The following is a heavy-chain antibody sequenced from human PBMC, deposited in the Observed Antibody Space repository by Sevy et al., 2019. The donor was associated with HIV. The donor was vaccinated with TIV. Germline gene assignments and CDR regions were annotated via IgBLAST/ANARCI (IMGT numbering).Heavy chain of an antibody. Sequence: LSLTCAASTFTFNDYWMNWVRQAPGKGLEWVANINQHGSEKYFVDSVKGRFTISRDNAKNSLYLQMNSLRAEDTAVYYCARWGGGLDVSGQGTTVTVSS. CDR3: ARWGGGLDV. CDR2: INQHGSEK. D-gene: IGHD3-16*01. V-gene: IGHV3-7*01. CDR1: TFTFNDYW. J-gene: IGHJ6*02.